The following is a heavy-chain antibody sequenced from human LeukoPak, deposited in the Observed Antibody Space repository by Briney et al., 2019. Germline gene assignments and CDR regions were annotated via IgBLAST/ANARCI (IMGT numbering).Heavy chain of an antibody. CDR1: GFTFSSYG. D-gene: IGHD3-22*01. Sequence: PGRSLRLSCAASGFTFSSYGMHWVRQAPGKGLEWVAVIWYDGSNKYYADSVKGRFTISRDNSKNTLYLQMNSLRAEDTAVYYCASERRLGSSGFTDAFDIWGQGTMLTVSS. CDR3: ASERRLGSSGFTDAFDI. J-gene: IGHJ3*02. V-gene: IGHV3-33*01. CDR2: IWYDGSNK.